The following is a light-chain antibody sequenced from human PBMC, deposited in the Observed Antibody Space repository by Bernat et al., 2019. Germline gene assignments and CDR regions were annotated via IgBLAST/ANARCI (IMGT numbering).Light chain of an antibody. Sequence: QSALTQPASVSGSPGQSITLSCTGGRSDIGGYNFVYWYQQHPGKAPKLLIYNVAHRPSGISNRLSGSRSGNTASLTIAVLQADEEGGSCCSSYSAPNTVLFGAGTKLTVL. V-gene: IGLV2-14*03. CDR3: SSYSAPNTVL. J-gene: IGLJ2*01. CDR2: NVA. CDR1: RSDIGGYNF.